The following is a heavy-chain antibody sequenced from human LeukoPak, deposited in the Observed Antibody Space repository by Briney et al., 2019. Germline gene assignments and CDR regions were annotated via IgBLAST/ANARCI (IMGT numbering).Heavy chain of an antibody. CDR3: ARANYYDILTGRPNWFDP. D-gene: IGHD3-9*01. Sequence: PSETLSLTCAVYGGSFSGYYWSWIRQPPGKGLEWIGEINHSGSTNYNPSLKSRVTISVDTSKNHFSLKLSSVTAADTAVYYCARANYYDILTGRPNWFDPWGQGTLVTVSS. J-gene: IGHJ5*02. V-gene: IGHV4-34*01. CDR1: GGSFSGYY. CDR2: INHSGST.